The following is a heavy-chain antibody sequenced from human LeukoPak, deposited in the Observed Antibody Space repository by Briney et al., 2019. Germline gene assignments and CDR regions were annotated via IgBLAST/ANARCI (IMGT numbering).Heavy chain of an antibody. Sequence: PGGSLRLSCAASGFTFSSYSMNWVRQAPGKGLEWVSSISSSSSYIYYADSVKGRFTISRDNAKNSLYLQMNSLRAEDTAVYYCAKDLIKRGSGGSSPNWFDPWGQGTLVTVSS. J-gene: IGHJ5*02. CDR2: ISSSSSYI. CDR3: AKDLIKRGSGGSSPNWFDP. CDR1: GFTFSSYS. D-gene: IGHD2-15*01. V-gene: IGHV3-21*04.